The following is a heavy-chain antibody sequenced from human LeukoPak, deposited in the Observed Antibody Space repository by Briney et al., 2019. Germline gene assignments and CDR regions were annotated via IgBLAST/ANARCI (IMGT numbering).Heavy chain of an antibody. CDR2: SSATYI. CDR1: GYTFSDYS. Sequence: PGGSLRLSCAASGYTFSDYSVNWVRQVPGKGLEWVSSSSATYIYSADSVKGRFTISRDNAKNSLFLQMNSLRAEDTAVYYCVSGNDPDYVWGTYRLDAFDIWGEGTMVIVSS. CDR3: VSGNDPDYVWGTYRLDAFDI. J-gene: IGHJ3*02. V-gene: IGHV3-21*01. D-gene: IGHD3-16*02.